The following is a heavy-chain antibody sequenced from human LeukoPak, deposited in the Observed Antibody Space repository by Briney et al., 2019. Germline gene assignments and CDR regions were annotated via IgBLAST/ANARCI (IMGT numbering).Heavy chain of an antibody. J-gene: IGHJ6*04. Sequence: GASVKVSRKASGGTFSSYAISWVRQAPGQGLEWMGWISAYNANTNYAQKFQGRVTMTTDTSTSTVYMELRSLRSDDTAIHYCARTDYDILTGARMDVWGKGTTVTVSS. CDR1: GGTFSSYA. CDR3: ARTDYDILTGARMDV. CDR2: ISAYNANT. D-gene: IGHD3-9*01. V-gene: IGHV1-18*01.